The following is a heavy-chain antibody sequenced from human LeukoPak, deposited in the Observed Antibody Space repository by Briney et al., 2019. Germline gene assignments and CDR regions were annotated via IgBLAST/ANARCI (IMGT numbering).Heavy chain of an antibody. D-gene: IGHD6-13*01. J-gene: IGHJ5*02. CDR3: ARGRIAAAGTGNWFDP. CDR2: ISAYNGNT. CDR1: GYTFTSYG. Sequence: ASVKVSCKAPGYTFTSYGISWVRQAPGQGLEWMGWISAYNGNTKYAQKLQGRVTMTTDTSTSTAYMELRSLRSDDTAVYYCARGRIAAAGTGNWFDPWGQGTLVTVSS. V-gene: IGHV1-18*01.